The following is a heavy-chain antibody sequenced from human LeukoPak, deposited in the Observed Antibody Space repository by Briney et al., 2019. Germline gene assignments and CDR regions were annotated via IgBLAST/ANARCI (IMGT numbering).Heavy chain of an antibody. CDR2: IYWDDAK. CDR1: GFSLSTSGVG. J-gene: IGHJ4*02. D-gene: IGHD6-6*01. Sequence: SGPTLVKPTQTLTLTCTFSGFSLSTSGVGVGWIRQPPGKALEWLALIYWDDAKRYSPSLKSRLTITKDTSKNQVVLTMTNMDPVDTATYYCAHRQGHSSSPLYYFDYWGQGTLVTVSS. CDR3: AHRQGHSSSPLYYFDY. V-gene: IGHV2-5*02.